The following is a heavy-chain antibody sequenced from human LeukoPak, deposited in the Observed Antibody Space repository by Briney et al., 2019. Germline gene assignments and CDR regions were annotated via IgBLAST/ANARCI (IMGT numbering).Heavy chain of an antibody. J-gene: IGHJ4*02. Sequence: GGSLRLSCAASGFTFSNYWMHWVRQAPGKGLVWVSHINSDESNTNYADSVKGRFTISRDNTKNTLYLQMNSLRAEDTAVYYCARMVAPRNPFDYWGQGTLVTVSS. D-gene: IGHD2-15*01. CDR3: ARMVAPRNPFDY. CDR2: INSDESNT. CDR1: GFTFSNYW. V-gene: IGHV3-74*01.